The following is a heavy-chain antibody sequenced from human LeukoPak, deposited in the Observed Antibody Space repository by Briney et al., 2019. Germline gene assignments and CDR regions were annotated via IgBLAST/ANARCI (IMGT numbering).Heavy chain of an antibody. CDR3: ARDTNSGWYPYFDY. V-gene: IGHV3-30*02. J-gene: IGHJ4*02. D-gene: IGHD6-19*01. CDR2: IRFDGNNK. CDR1: GFTFSNYG. Sequence: GGSLRLSCAASGFTFSNYGMHWVRQAPGKGLEWVSFIRFDGNNKYYADSVKGRFTISRDNSRNTLYLQMNTLRAEDTAVYYCARDTNSGWYPYFDYWGQGTLVTVSS.